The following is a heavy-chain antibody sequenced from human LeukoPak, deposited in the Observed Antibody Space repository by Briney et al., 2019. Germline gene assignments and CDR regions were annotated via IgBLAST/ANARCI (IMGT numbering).Heavy chain of an antibody. CDR2: ISYDGSNK. Sequence: TGGSLRLSCAASGFTFSSYAMHWVRQAPGKGLEWVAVISYDGSNKYYADSVKGRFTISRDNSKNTLYLQMNGLRAEDTAVYYCARDPRGPTGYDSSGRDSFDYWGQGTLVTVSS. CDR1: GFTFSSYA. CDR3: ARDPRGPTGYDSSGRDSFDY. D-gene: IGHD3-22*01. J-gene: IGHJ4*02. V-gene: IGHV3-30*04.